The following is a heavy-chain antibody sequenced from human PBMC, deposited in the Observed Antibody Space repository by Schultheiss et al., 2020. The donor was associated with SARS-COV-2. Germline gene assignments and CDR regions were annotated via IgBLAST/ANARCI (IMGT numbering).Heavy chain of an antibody. V-gene: IGHV4-61*01. CDR3: AREGTYYDFWSGLPYYYGMDV. J-gene: IGHJ6*02. D-gene: IGHD3-3*01. CDR1: GGSISSSSYY. CDR2: IYYSGST. Sequence: SETLSLTCTVSGGSISSSSYYWSWIRQPPGKGLEWIGYIYYSGSTNYNPSLKSRVTISVDTSKNQFSLKLSSVAAADTAVYYCAREGTYYDFWSGLPYYYGMDVWGQGTTVTVSS.